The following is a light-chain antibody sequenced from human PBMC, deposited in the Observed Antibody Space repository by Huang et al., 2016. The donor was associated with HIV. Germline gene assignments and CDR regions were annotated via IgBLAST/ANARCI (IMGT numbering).Light chain of an antibody. V-gene: IGKV3-15*01. CDR1: ASVSSS. CDR2: DAS. CDR3: QQYNDWPPIT. J-gene: IGKJ5*01. Sequence: EILMTQSPGTLSVSPGERVTLSCSANASVSSSVAWYQQVSGQAPRLLMYDASTRATGIPARFSGSGSGTNFTLTISSLQSEDFAVYYCQQYNDWPPITFGQGTRLDIK.